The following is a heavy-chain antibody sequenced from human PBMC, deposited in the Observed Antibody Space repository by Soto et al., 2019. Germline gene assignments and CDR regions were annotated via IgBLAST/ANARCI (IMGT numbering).Heavy chain of an antibody. D-gene: IGHD5-12*01. Sequence: SVKVSCKASGGTFSSYAISWVRQAPGQGLEWMGGIIPIFGTANYAQKFQGRVTITADESTSTAYMELSSLRSEDTAVYYCARLRRGYDGKFYFDYWGPGTLVTAPQ. CDR2: IIPIFGTA. CDR1: GGTFSSYA. J-gene: IGHJ4*02. CDR3: ARLRRGYDGKFYFDY. V-gene: IGHV1-69*13.